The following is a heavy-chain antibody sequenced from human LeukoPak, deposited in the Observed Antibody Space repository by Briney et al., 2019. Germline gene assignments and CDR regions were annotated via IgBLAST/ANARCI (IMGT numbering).Heavy chain of an antibody. D-gene: IGHD6-13*01. CDR3: ARIYSSSWFLNWFDP. J-gene: IGHJ5*02. Sequence: PSETLSLTCAVYGGSFSGYFWGWTRQPPGKGLECIGTIYHSGSTYYNPSLKSRVTISVDTSKNQFSLKLNSVTAADTAVYYCARIYSSSWFLNWFDPWGRGTLVTVSS. CDR2: IYHSGST. CDR1: GGSFSGYF. V-gene: IGHV4-38-2*01.